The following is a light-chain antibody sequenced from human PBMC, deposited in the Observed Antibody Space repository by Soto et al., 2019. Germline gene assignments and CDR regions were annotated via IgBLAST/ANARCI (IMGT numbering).Light chain of an antibody. CDR2: EVS. CDR3: SSYAGSKTL. J-gene: IGLJ2*01. CDR1: SSDFGGYNY. Sequence: QSALTQPPSASGSPGQSVSISGTGTSSDFGGYNYVSWYQQHPGKAPKLMIYEVSKRPSGVPDRFSGSKSGNTASLTVSGLQAEDEADYYCSSYAGSKTLFGGGTKVTVL. V-gene: IGLV2-8*01.